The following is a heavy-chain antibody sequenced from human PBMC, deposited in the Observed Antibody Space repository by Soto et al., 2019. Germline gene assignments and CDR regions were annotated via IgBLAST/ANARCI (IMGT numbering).Heavy chain of an antibody. CDR2: INDDGSST. Sequence: GGSLRLSCAASGFTFSRHWMHWVRQTPGKGPVWVSRINDDGSSTKYADSVKGRFTIARDNAKNTVFLQMSSLRAEDTAVYYCAREVIAATGAIRWFDPWGQGTLVTVSS. CDR3: AREVIAATGAIRWFDP. V-gene: IGHV3-74*03. D-gene: IGHD6-25*01. J-gene: IGHJ5*02. CDR1: GFTFSRHW.